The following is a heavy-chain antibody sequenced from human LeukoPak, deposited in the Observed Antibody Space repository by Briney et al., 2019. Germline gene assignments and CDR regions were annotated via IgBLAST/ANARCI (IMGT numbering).Heavy chain of an antibody. CDR1: GFTFSSHW. J-gene: IGHJ4*02. D-gene: IGHD2-2*01. CDR2: IKQDGSEK. V-gene: IGHV3-7*01. Sequence: GGSLRLSCAASGFTFSSHWMSWVRQAPGKGLEWVANIKQDGSEKYYVDSVKGRFTISRDNAKNSLYLQMNSLRAEDTAVYYCAKEILRYCSSTSCYHFDYWGQGTLVTVSS. CDR3: AKEILRYCSSTSCYHFDY.